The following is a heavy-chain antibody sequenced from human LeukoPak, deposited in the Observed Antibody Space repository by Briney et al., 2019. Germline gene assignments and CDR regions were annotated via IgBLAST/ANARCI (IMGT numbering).Heavy chain of an antibody. D-gene: IGHD3-16*02. V-gene: IGHV4-39*07. Sequence: SETLSLTCTVSGGSISSSSYYWGWIRQPPGTGLEWIGSIYYSGSTYYNPSLKSRVTISVDTSKNQFSLKLSSVTAADTAVYYCARDSVWGSYRSRWFDPWGQGTLVTVSS. CDR1: GGSISSSSYY. J-gene: IGHJ5*02. CDR2: IYYSGST. CDR3: ARDSVWGSYRSRWFDP.